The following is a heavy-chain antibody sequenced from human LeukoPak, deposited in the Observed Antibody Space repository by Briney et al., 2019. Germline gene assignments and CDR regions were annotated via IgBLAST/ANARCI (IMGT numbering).Heavy chain of an antibody. Sequence: SETLSLTCTVSGCSISDYYWNWIRQPPGKGLEWIASIYYGGSTTYNPSHTSRGTMSVDTAKNQFSLKLRSVTAADTAVYYCARGDFCSSTNCYLRPMDVWGKGTTVTVSS. CDR2: IYYGGST. V-gene: IGHV4-59*01. D-gene: IGHD2-2*01. CDR1: GCSISDYY. J-gene: IGHJ6*03. CDR3: ARGDFCSSTNCYLRPMDV.